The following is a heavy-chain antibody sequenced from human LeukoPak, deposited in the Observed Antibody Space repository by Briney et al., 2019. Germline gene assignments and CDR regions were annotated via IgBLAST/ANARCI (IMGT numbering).Heavy chain of an antibody. Sequence: PGGSLRLSCAASGFTFSSYAMHWVRQAPGKGLEWVAVISYDGSNKYYADSVKGRFTISRDNSKNTLYLQMNSLRAEDTAVYYCASLGGVFDYWGQGTLVTVSS. J-gene: IGHJ4*02. CDR3: ASLGGVFDY. D-gene: IGHD3-16*01. CDR1: GFTFSSYA. V-gene: IGHV3-30*04. CDR2: ISYDGSNK.